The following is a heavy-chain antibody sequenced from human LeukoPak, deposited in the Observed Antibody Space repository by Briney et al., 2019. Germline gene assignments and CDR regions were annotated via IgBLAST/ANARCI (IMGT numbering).Heavy chain of an antibody. CDR2: ISAYNGNT. CDR1: GYTFTSYG. J-gene: IGHJ3*02. Sequence: ASVKVSCKASGYTFTSYGISWVRQAPGQGLEWMGWISAYNGNTNYAQKLQGRVTMTTDTSTSTAYMKLRSLRSDDTAVSSCARGFYGAYGGAAFDIWGQGTMVTVSS. D-gene: IGHD4-17*01. V-gene: IGHV1-18*01. CDR3: ARGFYGAYGGAAFDI.